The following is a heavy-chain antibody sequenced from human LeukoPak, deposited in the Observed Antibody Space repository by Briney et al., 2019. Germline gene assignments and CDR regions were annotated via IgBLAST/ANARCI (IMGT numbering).Heavy chain of an antibody. Sequence: ASVKVSCKASGYTFTSHYMHWVRQAPGQGLEWMGLINPSGSSTLYAQKFQGRVTMSRDMSTTTDYMELSSLRSEDTAVYLLWFGEFSWFDPWGQGTLVTVSS. CDR1: GYTFTSHY. J-gene: IGHJ5*02. D-gene: IGHD3-10*01. CDR2: INPSGSST. CDR3: WFGEFSWFDP. V-gene: IGHV1-46*01.